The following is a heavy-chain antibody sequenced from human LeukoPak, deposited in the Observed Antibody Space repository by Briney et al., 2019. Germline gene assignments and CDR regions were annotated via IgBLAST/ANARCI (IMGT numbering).Heavy chain of an antibody. D-gene: IGHD2-2*01. CDR2: ISTYNGNT. CDR1: GYTFTSYG. J-gene: IGHJ4*02. CDR3: ARDYCSSTSCLLDY. V-gene: IGHV1-18*01. Sequence: GASVKVSCKASGYTFTSYGISWVRQAPGQGLEWMGWISTYNGNTNFAQKLQGRVTMTTDTSTSTAYMDLRSLRSDDTAVYYCARDYCSSTSCLLDYWGQGTLVTVSS.